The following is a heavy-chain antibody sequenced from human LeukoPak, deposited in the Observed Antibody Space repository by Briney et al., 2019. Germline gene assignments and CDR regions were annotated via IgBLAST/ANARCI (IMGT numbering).Heavy chain of an antibody. J-gene: IGHJ3*02. CDR1: GFTFSGFA. V-gene: IGHV3-21*01. CDR2: ISGSGDNT. CDR3: ARDLALFDI. Sequence: PGGSLRLSCAASGFTFSGFAMSWVRRTPGKGLEWVSGISGSGDNTLYADSVKGRFTISRDNAKNSLYLQMNSLRAEDTAVYYCARDLALFDIWGQGTMVTVSS.